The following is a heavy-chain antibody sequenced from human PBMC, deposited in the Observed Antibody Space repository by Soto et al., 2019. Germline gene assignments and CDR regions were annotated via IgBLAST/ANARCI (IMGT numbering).Heavy chain of an antibody. V-gene: IGHV4-59*08. CDR3: AGGYPADWSFDL. J-gene: IGHJ2*01. D-gene: IGHD3-22*01. Sequence: SETLSLTCSVSVGSIRSDYWSWIRQPPGRGLEWIGYIHYSGSTNSNPSLKSRVTISVDTSKNQFSLTLSSVTAADTAVYFCAGGYPADWSFDLWGRGSLVTVSS. CDR2: IHYSGST. CDR1: VGSIRSDY.